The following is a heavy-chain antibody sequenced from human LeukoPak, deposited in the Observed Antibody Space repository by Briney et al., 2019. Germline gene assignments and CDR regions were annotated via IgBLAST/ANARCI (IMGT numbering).Heavy chain of an antibody. CDR3: AKEASGYGYYFDY. V-gene: IGHV3-23*01. CDR2: ISDSGGTT. D-gene: IGHD3-10*01. Sequence: PGGSLRLSCAVSGFTFSSFAMSWVRQAPGEGLEWVSVISDSGGTTFYADSVKGRFTISRDNSKNTLYLQMNSLRAEDTAVYYCAKEASGYGYYFDYWGQGTLVTVSS. J-gene: IGHJ4*02. CDR1: GFTFSSFA.